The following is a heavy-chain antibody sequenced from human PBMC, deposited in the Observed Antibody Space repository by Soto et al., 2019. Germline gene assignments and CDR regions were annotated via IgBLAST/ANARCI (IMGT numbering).Heavy chain of an antibody. CDR3: ARDLAAGDY. CDR1: GYTFINYY. D-gene: IGHD6-13*01. J-gene: IGHJ4*02. Sequence: QVQLVQSGAEVKKPGASVKLSCKASGYTFINYYIHWVRQAPGQGLEWMGIFNPTSGSTNYAQKFQGSVTLTMDTSTRTVYMELSRLRFDDTAVYYCARDLAAGDYWGQGTLVTVSS. V-gene: IGHV1-46*01. CDR2: FNPTSGST.